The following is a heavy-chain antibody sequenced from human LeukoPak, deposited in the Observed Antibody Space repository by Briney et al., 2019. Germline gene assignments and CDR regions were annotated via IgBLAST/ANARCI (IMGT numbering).Heavy chain of an antibody. V-gene: IGHV3-66*01. J-gene: IGHJ6*02. Sequence: GGSLSLSCAASGFTVSSNYMSWVRQAPGKGLEWVSVIYSGVSTYYADSVKGRFTISRDNSKNTLYLQMNSLRAEDTAVYYCARRPAAKYYYYGMDVWGQGTTVTVSS. CDR3: ARRPAAKYYYYGMDV. CDR1: GFTVSSNY. CDR2: IYSGVST. D-gene: IGHD2-2*01.